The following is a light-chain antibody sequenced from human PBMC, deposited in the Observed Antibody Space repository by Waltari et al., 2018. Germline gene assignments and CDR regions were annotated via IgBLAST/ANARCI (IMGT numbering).Light chain of an antibody. Sequence: DIQMTQSPSAMSASVGNRVTITCRAIQGISNYLAWFQQKPGKVPKRLIYGATSLQSGVPSRFSGSGSGTEFTLTISSLQPEDFATYYCLQHNNYPRTFGQGTKVEIK. CDR2: GAT. CDR3: LQHNNYPRT. J-gene: IGKJ1*01. V-gene: IGKV1-17*03. CDR1: QGISNY.